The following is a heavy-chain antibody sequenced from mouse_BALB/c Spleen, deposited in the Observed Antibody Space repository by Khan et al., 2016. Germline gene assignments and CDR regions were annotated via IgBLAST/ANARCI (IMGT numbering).Heavy chain of an antibody. D-gene: IGHD3-3*01. V-gene: IGHV1S81*02. CDR1: GYTFTSYW. CDR3: ARGGGRYFDY. CDR2: INPSNGRT. Sequence: QVQLQQSGAELVKPGASVKLSCKASGYTFTSYWMHWVKQRPGQGLEWIGEINPSNGRTNYNEKFKSKATLTVDKSSSTAYMQLSSLTSEDSAVYYCARGGGRYFDYWGQGTTLTVSS. J-gene: IGHJ2*01.